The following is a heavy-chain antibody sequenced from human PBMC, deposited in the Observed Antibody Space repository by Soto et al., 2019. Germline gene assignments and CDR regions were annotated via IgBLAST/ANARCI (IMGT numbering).Heavy chain of an antibody. D-gene: IGHD1-7*01. CDR3: AKNQERELPRVIDF. V-gene: IGHV3-33*06. CDR1: GFTFSSDG. J-gene: IGHJ4*02. CDR2: IWYDGSKK. Sequence: PGESLKISCAASGFTFSSDGMHWFRQARGKGLEWVAVIWYDGSKKYYADSVKGRFTISRDNSKNTLYLQMSSLRAEDTALYYCAKNQERELPRVIDFWGQGTLVTVSS.